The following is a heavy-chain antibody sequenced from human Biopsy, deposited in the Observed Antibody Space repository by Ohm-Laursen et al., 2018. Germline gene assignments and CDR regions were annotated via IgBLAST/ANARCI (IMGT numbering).Heavy chain of an antibody. CDR2: ISTYNGNT. D-gene: IGHD5-18*01. CDR1: GYMFINYG. V-gene: IGHV1-18*01. J-gene: IGHJ4*02. Sequence: ASVKVSCKASGYMFINYGISWVRQAPGQGLEWLGWISTYNGNTNYAQKFRGRVTMTTDKPTSTAYVELRSLRSDDTAVYYCARTVDTVVVTPSDHWGQETLVTVSP. CDR3: ARTVDTVVVTPSDH.